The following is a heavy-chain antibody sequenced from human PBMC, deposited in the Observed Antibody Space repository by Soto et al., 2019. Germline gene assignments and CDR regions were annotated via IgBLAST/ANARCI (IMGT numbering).Heavy chain of an antibody. CDR1: GGSISSGGYY. D-gene: IGHD3-10*01. CDR2: IYYSGST. J-gene: IGHJ5*02. CDR3: ARDRGITMVRGVTSANWFDP. V-gene: IGHV4-31*03. Sequence: SETLSLTCTVSGGSISSGGYYWSWIRQHPGKGLEWIGYIYYSGSTYYNPSLKSRVTISVDTSKNQFSLKLSSVTAADTAVYYCARDRGITMVRGVTSANWFDPWGQGTLVTVSS.